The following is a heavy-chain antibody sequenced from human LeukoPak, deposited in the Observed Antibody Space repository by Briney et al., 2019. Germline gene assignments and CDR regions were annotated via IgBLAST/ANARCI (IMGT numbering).Heavy chain of an antibody. CDR3: ARERVYYDSSGYRYYFDY. V-gene: IGHV4-61*02. Sequence: PSETLSLTCTVSGGSISSGSYYWSWIRQPAGKGLEWIGRIYTSGSTNYNPSLKSRVTISVDTSKNQFSLKLSSVTAADTAVYHCARERVYYDSSGYRYYFDYWGQGTLVTVSS. J-gene: IGHJ4*02. D-gene: IGHD3-22*01. CDR2: IYTSGST. CDR1: GGSISSGSYY.